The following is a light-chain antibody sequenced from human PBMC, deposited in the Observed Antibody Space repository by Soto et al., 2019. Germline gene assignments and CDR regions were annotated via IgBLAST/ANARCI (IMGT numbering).Light chain of an antibody. J-gene: IGKJ1*01. Sequence: EIVLTQSPGTLSLSTGERANLSCRASQSVSSNYLAWYQQRPGQAPRLLIYDASSRATGVPDRFSGSGSGTDFTLTISRLEPEDFAVYYCHQYGGSPGTLGQGTKVDIK. CDR3: HQYGGSPGT. CDR2: DAS. CDR1: QSVSSNY. V-gene: IGKV3-20*01.